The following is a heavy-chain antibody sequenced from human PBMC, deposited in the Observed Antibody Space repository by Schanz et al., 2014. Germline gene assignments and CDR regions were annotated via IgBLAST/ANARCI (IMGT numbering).Heavy chain of an antibody. CDR1: RSTFSSYT. V-gene: IGHV1-18*01. D-gene: IGHD6-13*01. CDR3: ARDGVDAAAGGNY. Sequence: QVQLVQSGAEVKKPGSSVKVSCKASRSTFSSYTISWVRQAPGQGLEWMGWITAYNGNTNYAQKLQGRVTMTRDTSTSTVYMELSSLRSEDTAVYYCARDGVDAAAGGNYWGQGTLXTVSS. CDR2: ITAYNGNT. J-gene: IGHJ4*02.